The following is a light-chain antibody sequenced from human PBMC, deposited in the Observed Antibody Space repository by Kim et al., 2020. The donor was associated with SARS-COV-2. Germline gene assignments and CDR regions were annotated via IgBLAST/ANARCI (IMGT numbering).Light chain of an antibody. Sequence: EVVMTQSPATLSVSPGERATLSCRASQSVSSNLVWYQQIPGQAPRLLICGASTRATGIPARFSGSGSGTDFTLTISSLQSEDFAVYYCQQYNNWPRTFGQGTKVDIK. J-gene: IGKJ1*01. V-gene: IGKV3-15*01. CDR3: QQYNNWPRT. CDR2: GAS. CDR1: QSVSSN.